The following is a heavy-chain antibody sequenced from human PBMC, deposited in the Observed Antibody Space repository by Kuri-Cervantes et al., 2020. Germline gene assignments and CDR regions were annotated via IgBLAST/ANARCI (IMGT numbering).Heavy chain of an antibody. V-gene: IGHV3-49*02. D-gene: IGHD3-10*01. CDR2: IRSKAYGGTT. Sequence: GESLKISCAASGFTFSNFLMSWVRQAPGKGLEWVGFIRSKAYGGTTQYAASVKGRFTISRDDSKSIAYLQMNSLKTEDTAVYYCTGGYNQKYYFDYWGQGTLVTVSS. CDR1: GFTFSNFL. J-gene: IGHJ4*02. CDR3: TGGYNQKYYFDY.